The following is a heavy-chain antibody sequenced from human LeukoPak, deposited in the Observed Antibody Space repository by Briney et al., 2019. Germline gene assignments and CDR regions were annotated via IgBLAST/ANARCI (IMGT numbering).Heavy chain of an antibody. Sequence: PGGSLRLSCVASGFTLSSYAVSWVRQAPGKGLQWVSSLGISGDYAWYAGSVKGRFTISRDSSKNTLYLQMNRLGAEDTAVYYCARDPYEGATFDYWGQGTLVTVSS. J-gene: IGHJ4*02. CDR2: LGISGDYA. CDR3: ARDPYEGATFDY. CDR1: GFTLSSYA. D-gene: IGHD1-26*01. V-gene: IGHV3-23*01.